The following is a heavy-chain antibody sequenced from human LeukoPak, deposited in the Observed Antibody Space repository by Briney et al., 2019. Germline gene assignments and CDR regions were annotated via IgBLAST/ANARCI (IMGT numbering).Heavy chain of an antibody. D-gene: IGHD1-26*01. J-gene: IGHJ4*02. CDR3: AKDFVMGGRGSYLSYFDY. CDR2: ISGSGGST. CDR1: GFTFSSYA. Sequence: PGGSLRLSCVASGFTFSSYAMSWVRQAPGKGLEWVSAISGSGGSTYYADSVKGRFTISRDNSKNTLYLQMNSLRAEDTAVYYCAKDFVMGGRGSYLSYFDYWGQGTLVTVSS. V-gene: IGHV3-23*01.